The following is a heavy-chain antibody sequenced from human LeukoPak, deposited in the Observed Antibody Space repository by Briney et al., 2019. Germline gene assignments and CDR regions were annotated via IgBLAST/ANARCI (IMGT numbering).Heavy chain of an antibody. CDR3: AKESRGSSPEF. CDR2: ITGSGDDA. J-gene: IGHJ1*01. CDR1: GFTFSNYG. V-gene: IGHV3-23*01. Sequence: GGSLRLSCAASGFTFSNYGMSWLRQAPGKGLEWVSAITGSGDDAYYADSVPGRFTMSRDNSKSTLYLQMSSLRVEDTAVYYCAKESRGSSPEFWGQGTLVTVSS. D-gene: IGHD1-26*01.